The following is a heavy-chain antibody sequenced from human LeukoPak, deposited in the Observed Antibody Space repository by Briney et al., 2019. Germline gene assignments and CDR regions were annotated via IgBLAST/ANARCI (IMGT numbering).Heavy chain of an antibody. D-gene: IGHD4-23*01. J-gene: IGHJ4*02. V-gene: IGHV3-64*01. CDR2: ISSNGGST. Sequence: GGSLRLSCAASGFTFSSYAMHWVRQAPGKGLGYVSAISSNGGSTYYANSVKGRFTISRDNSKNTLYLQMGSLRAEDMAVYYCARGSVPTVVTPGGLDYWGQGTLVTVSS. CDR1: GFTFSSYA. CDR3: ARGSVPTVVTPGGLDY.